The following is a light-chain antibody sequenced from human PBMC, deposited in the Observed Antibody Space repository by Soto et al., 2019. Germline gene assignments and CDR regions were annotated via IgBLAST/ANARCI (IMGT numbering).Light chain of an antibody. CDR2: EVS. J-gene: IGLJ2*01. V-gene: IGLV2-14*01. Sequence: QSALTQPASVSGSPGQSITISCTGTSSDVGAYNSVSWYQQHPGKAPKLMTYEVSNRSSGVSNRFSGSKSGNTASLTISGLQAEDEADYYCSSYTSSNTVVFGGGTKLTVL. CDR1: SSDVGAYNS. CDR3: SSYTSSNTVV.